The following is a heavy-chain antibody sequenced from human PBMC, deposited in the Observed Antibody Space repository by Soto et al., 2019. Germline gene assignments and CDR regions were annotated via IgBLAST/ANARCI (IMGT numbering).Heavy chain of an antibody. CDR3: ARGGRGYYGSGKVDY. D-gene: IGHD3-10*01. V-gene: IGHV4-34*01. J-gene: IGHJ4*02. Sequence: QVQLQQWGAGLLKPSETLSLTCAVYGGSFSGYYWSWIRQPPGKGLEWIGEINHSGSTNYNPSLKSRVTISVDTSKNQCSLKLSAVTAADTAVYYCARGGRGYYGSGKVDYWGQGTLVTVSS. CDR1: GGSFSGYY. CDR2: INHSGST.